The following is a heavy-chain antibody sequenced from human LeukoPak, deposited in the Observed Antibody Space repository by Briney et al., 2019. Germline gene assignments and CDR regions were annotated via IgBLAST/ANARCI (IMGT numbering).Heavy chain of an antibody. D-gene: IGHD3-22*01. CDR1: GFTVSSNY. CDR2: IYSGGST. J-gene: IGHJ6*02. V-gene: IGHV3-53*01. Sequence: GGSLRLSCAASGFTVSSNYVSWVRQAPGKGLEWVSVIYSGGSTYYADSVKGRFTISRDNSKNTLYLQMNSLRAEDTAVYYCARETYYYDSSGYGGYGMDVWGQGTTVTVSS. CDR3: ARETYYYDSSGYGGYGMDV.